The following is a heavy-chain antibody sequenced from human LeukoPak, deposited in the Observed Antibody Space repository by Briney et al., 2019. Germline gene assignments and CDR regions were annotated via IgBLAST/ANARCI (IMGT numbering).Heavy chain of an antibody. V-gene: IGHV4-59*08. D-gene: IGHD6-13*01. CDR1: GGSISSYY. CDR2: IYYSGST. Sequence: SETLSLTCTVSGGSISSYYWSWFRQPPGKGLEWIGYIYYSGSTNYNPSLKSRVTISVDTSKNQFSLKLSSVTAADTAVYYRARLVAAAGTGAYFDYWGQGTLVTVSS. CDR3: ARLVAAAGTGAYFDY. J-gene: IGHJ4*02.